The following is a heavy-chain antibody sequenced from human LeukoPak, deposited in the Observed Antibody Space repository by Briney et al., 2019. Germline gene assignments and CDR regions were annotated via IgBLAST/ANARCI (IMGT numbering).Heavy chain of an antibody. J-gene: IGHJ5*02. CDR2: ISAYNGNT. D-gene: IGHD3-10*01. V-gene: IGHV1-18*01. CDR3: ARDTYDGSGSYLNWFDP. CDR1: GYTFTSYG. Sequence: EASVKVSCKASGYTFTSYGISWVRQAPGQGLEWMGWISAYNGNTNYAQKFQGRVTMTRDTSISTAYMELSRLRSDDTAVYYCARDTYDGSGSYLNWFDPWGQGTLVTVSS.